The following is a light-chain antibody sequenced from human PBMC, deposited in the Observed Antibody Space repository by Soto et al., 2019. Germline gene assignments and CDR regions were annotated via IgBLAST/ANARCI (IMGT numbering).Light chain of an antibody. CDR1: QSVSNNY. V-gene: IGKV3-20*01. CDR2: CAS. CDR3: QQYGSSGT. Sequence: EIVLTQSPGTLSLSPGERATLSCRASQSVSNNYLAWYQQKPGQAPRLLIDCASNRATGIPDRFSGSGSGTDFTLTISRLEPEDFAVYYCQQYGSSGTFGQGTKVEIK. J-gene: IGKJ1*01.